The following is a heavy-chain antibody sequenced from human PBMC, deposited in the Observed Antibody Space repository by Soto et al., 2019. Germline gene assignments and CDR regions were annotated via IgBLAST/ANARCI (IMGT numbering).Heavy chain of an antibody. D-gene: IGHD1-20*01. J-gene: IGHJ4*02. Sequence: VGSLRLSCAASGFTFTIYSMHWVRQAPGKGLEWVAVISYDGSNQYSADSVKGRFTFSRDNSKNTLYLQINSLRVEDTAVYYCARQGVKWNDEGIIDFDYWGQGTLVTVSS. V-gene: IGHV3-30-3*01. CDR2: ISYDGSNQ. CDR3: ARQGVKWNDEGIIDFDY. CDR1: GFTFTIYS.